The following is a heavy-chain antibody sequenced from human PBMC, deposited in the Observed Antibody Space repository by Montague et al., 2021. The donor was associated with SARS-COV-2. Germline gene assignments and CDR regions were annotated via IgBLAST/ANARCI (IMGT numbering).Heavy chain of an antibody. D-gene: IGHD4-23*01. Sequence: SLRLSCAASGFSFSDYWMHWVRQAPGKGLEWVSRINTDGSNSYCTDSVKGRFTIPRDNAKNTLYLQMNSLRAEDTAVYYCAREPGSVDGMNVWGQGTTITVSS. V-gene: IGHV3-74*01. CDR3: AREPGSVDGMNV. CDR2: INTDGSNS. CDR1: GFSFSDYW. J-gene: IGHJ6*02.